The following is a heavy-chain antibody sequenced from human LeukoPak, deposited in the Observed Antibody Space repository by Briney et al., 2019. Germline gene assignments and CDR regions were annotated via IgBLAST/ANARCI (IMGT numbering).Heavy chain of an antibody. V-gene: IGHV1-2*02. CDR2: INPNSGGT. Sequence: GASVKVSCKASGYTFTGYYMHWVRQAPGQGLEWMGWINPNSGGTNHAQKFQGRVTMTRDTSISTAYMELSRVRSDDTAVYYCARVNSVAAAGTGENWFDPWGQGTLVTVSS. CDR1: GYTFTGYY. J-gene: IGHJ5*02. D-gene: IGHD6-13*01. CDR3: ARVNSVAAAGTGENWFDP.